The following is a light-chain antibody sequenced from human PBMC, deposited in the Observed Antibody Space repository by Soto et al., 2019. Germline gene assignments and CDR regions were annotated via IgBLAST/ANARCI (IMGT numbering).Light chain of an antibody. CDR2: KAS. CDR3: QQYNSWT. J-gene: IGKJ1*01. Sequence: DIQMTQSPSTLSASVGARVTITCRASQSVSTWLAWYQQKPGKAPKLLIYKASNLESGVPSRFTGSGSGTEFTLTISSLQPYDLATYYCQQYNSWTLGQGTKVDIK. CDR1: QSVSTW. V-gene: IGKV1-5*03.